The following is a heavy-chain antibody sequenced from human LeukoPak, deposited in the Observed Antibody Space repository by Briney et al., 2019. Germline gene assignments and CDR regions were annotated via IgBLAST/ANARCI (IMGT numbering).Heavy chain of an antibody. V-gene: IGHV3-72*01. CDR3: ARVCSGGDCYPGFDY. D-gene: IGHD2-21*02. J-gene: IGHJ4*02. CDR2: TRNKANSYTT. Sequence: PGGSLRLSCAASGFTFSDHYMDWVRQAPGKGLEWVGRTRNKANSYTTEYAASVKCRFTISRDDSRNSLYLQMNSLKTEDTAVYYCARVCSGGDCYPGFDYWGQGTLVTVSS. CDR1: GFTFSDHY.